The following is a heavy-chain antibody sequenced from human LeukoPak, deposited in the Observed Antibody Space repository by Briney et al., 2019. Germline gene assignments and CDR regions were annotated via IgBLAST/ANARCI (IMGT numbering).Heavy chain of an antibody. J-gene: IGHJ5*02. CDR3: ARVGYYGSGSYYSDPPNWFDP. Sequence: ASVKVSCKASRYTFTSYVINWVGHGTGQGLGWMGWMNPNSGIAGYAQKFQGRVTMTRNTSISTAYMELSSLRSEDTAVYYCARVGYYGSGSYYSDPPNWFDPWGQGTLVTVSS. D-gene: IGHD3-10*01. CDR1: RYTFTSYV. V-gene: IGHV1-8*01. CDR2: MNPNSGIA.